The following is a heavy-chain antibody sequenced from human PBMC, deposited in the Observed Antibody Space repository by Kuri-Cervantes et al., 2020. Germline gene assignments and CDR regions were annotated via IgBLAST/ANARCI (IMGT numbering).Heavy chain of an antibody. J-gene: IGHJ4*02. D-gene: IGHD6-19*01. Sequence: GGSLRLSCAASGFTFSSYGMHWVRQAPGKGLEWVANIKQDGSEKYYVDSVKGRFTISRDNAKNSLYLQMNSLRAEDTAVYYCARDPRAYSSGWYYFDYWGQGTLVTVSS. V-gene: IGHV3-7*01. CDR2: IKQDGSEK. CDR1: GFTFSSYG. CDR3: ARDPRAYSSGWYYFDY.